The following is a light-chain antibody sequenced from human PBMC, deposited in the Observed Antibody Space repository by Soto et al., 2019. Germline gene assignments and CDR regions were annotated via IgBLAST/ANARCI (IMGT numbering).Light chain of an antibody. Sequence: EIVLTQSPGTMSLSPGERATLSCRASESVSSSYLAWYQQKPGQAPRLLIYGASSRATGIQDRFSGSGSGTDFTLTISRLGPEDVAGSYCQQYGSSPVTFGQGTPLAIK. CDR1: ESVSSSY. CDR3: QQYGSSPVT. V-gene: IGKV3-20*01. CDR2: GAS. J-gene: IGKJ5*01.